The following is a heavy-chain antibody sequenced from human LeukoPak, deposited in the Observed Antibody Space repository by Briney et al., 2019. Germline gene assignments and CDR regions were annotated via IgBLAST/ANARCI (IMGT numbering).Heavy chain of an antibody. V-gene: IGHV3-53*01. CDR3: ASHYSGDFDY. CDR1: GFTFSSYS. Sequence: GGSLRLSCAASGFTFSSYSMNWVRQAPGKGLEWVSVIYSGGSTYYADSVKGRFTISRDNSKNTLYLQMNSLRAEDTAVYYCASHYSGDFDYWGQGTLVTVSS. J-gene: IGHJ4*02. D-gene: IGHD2-15*01. CDR2: IYSGGST.